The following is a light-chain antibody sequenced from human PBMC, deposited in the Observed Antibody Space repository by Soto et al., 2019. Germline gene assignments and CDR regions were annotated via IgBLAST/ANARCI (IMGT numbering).Light chain of an antibody. CDR3: QQSYSSPRT. V-gene: IGKV1-39*01. J-gene: IGKJ1*01. CDR2: AAS. Sequence: DIQMTQSPDFLSASVGDRVTITCRASQNINNYLNWYQQKPGKAPKLMIYAASTLQRGVPSRFSGSGSGTDFTLTISSLQPEDFATYYCQQSYSSPRTFGQGTKVDIK. CDR1: QNINNY.